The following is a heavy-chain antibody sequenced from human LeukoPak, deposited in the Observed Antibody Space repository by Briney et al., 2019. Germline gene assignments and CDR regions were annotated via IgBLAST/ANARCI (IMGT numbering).Heavy chain of an antibody. CDR3: ARDLLSGFDY. D-gene: IGHD2/OR15-2a*01. CDR1: GFTFSSYS. Sequence: GGSLRLSSAASGFTFSSYSMNWVRQAPGKGLEWVSSISSSSSYIYYADSVKGRFTISRDNAKNSLYLQMNSLRAEDTAVYYCARDLLSGFDYWGQGTLVTVSS. CDR2: ISSSSSYI. J-gene: IGHJ4*02. V-gene: IGHV3-21*01.